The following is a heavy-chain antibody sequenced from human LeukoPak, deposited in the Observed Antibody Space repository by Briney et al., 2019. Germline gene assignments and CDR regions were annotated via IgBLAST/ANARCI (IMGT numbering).Heavy chain of an antibody. V-gene: IGHV3-23*01. Sequence: GGSLRLSCGASGFTFNNCAMGWVRQAPVKGLEWVSVISGTGANTFYADSVKGRFTISRDNSKNTLYLQMNSLRAEDTAVYYCARQQWSGAFDIWGQGTMVTVSS. D-gene: IGHD6-19*01. CDR3: ARQQWSGAFDI. CDR2: ISGTGANT. J-gene: IGHJ3*02. CDR1: GFTFNNCA.